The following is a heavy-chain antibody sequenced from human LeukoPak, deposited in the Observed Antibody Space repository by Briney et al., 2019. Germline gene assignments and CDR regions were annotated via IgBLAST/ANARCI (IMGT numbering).Heavy chain of an antibody. V-gene: IGHV1-8*01. CDR2: MNPNSGNT. Sequence: ASVKVSCKASGYTFTSYDINWVRQATGQGLEWMGWMNPNSGNTGYAQKFQGRVTMTRNTSISTAYMELSSLRAEDTAVYYCAKDALFRIWFGELLAFDIWGQGTMVTVSS. D-gene: IGHD3-10*01. CDR3: AKDALFRIWFGELLAFDI. J-gene: IGHJ3*02. CDR1: GYTFTSYD.